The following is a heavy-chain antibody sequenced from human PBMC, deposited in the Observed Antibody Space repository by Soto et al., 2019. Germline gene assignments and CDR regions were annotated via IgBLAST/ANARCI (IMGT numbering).Heavy chain of an antibody. D-gene: IGHD6-25*01. V-gene: IGHV4-34*01. CDR1: GGSFSGYY. Sequence: SETLSLTCAVYGGSFSGYYWSWIRQPPGKGLEWIGEINHSGSTNYNPSLKSRVTISVDTSKNQFSLKLSSVTAADTAVYYCARGGGRRRLRQQPTNYYYYGMDVWGQGTTVTVSS. CDR2: INHSGST. CDR3: ARGGGRRRLRQQPTNYYYYGMDV. J-gene: IGHJ6*02.